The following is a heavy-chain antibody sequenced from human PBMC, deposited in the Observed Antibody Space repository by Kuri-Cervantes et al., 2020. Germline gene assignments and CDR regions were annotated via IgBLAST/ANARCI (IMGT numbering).Heavy chain of an antibody. D-gene: IGHD3-10*01. V-gene: IGHV1-3*01. Sequence: ASVKVSCKASGYMFPIYALHWVRQAPGQRPEWMGWINPGNGDTHYSEEFQGRLTITRDTSASTAYMELTSLISEDTAVYYCARDSDYYGSGGYYPFGYYYYYMDVWGKGTTVTVSS. CDR1: GYMFPIYA. CDR3: ARDSDYYGSGGYYPFGYYYYYMDV. CDR2: INPGNGDT. J-gene: IGHJ6*03.